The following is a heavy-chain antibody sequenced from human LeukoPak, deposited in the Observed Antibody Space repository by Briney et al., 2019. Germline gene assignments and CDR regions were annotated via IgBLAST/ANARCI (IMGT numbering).Heavy chain of an antibody. V-gene: IGHV1-69*05. J-gene: IGHJ6*03. D-gene: IGHD1-20*01. CDR3: ARVLLERRNYYYYYMDV. CDR1: GGTFSSYA. Sequence: GASEKVSCKASGGTFSSYAISWVRQAPGQGLEWMGGIIPIFGTANYAQKFQGRVTITTDESTSTAYMELSSLRSEDTAVYYCARVLLERRNYYYYYMDVWGKGTTVTVSS. CDR2: IIPIFGTA.